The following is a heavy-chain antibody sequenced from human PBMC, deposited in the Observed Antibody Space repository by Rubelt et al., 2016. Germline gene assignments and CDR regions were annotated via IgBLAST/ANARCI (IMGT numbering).Heavy chain of an antibody. Sequence: EVQLVESGGGLVKPGGSLRLSCAASGFSFSSYSMNWVRQAPGKGLEWVSSIGSRGSHIYYADSVRGRFTISRDNAKDSLYLQMVSLRAWDTAVYYCGRVGSGGTATDLLDYWGRGTLVTVSS. D-gene: IGHD5-18*01. CDR3: GRVGSGGTATDLLDY. CDR1: GFSFSSYS. CDR2: IGSRGSHI. V-gene: IGHV3-21*02. J-gene: IGHJ4*02.